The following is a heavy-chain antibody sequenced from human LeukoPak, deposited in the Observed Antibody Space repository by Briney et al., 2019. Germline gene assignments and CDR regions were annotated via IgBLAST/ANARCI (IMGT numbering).Heavy chain of an antibody. V-gene: IGHV3-30*18. CDR2: ISYDGSNK. J-gene: IGHJ4*02. CDR1: GCTFSSYG. D-gene: IGHD6-13*01. CDR3: AKDSYSKGDF. Sequence: PGGSLRLSCAASGCTFSSYGMPWVRQAPGKGLEWVAVISYDGSNKYYADSVKGRFTISRDNSKNTLYLQMNSLRAEDTAVYYCAKDSYSKGDFWGQGVLVTVSS.